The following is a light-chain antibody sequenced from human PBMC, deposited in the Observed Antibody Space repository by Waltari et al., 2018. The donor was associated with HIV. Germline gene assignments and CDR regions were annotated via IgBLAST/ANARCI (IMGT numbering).Light chain of an antibody. CDR3: AVWDDSLTGRV. V-gene: IGLV1-47*01. CDR1: NFTIGRNI. J-gene: IGLJ3*02. CDR2: TNS. Sequence: QSVLTQPPSASGTPGQRVTISCSGSNFTIGRNIVYWYQQFPGPTPKLLISTNSQRPSGVPDRFSGSKSGTSASLAISGLRSEDEADYYCAVWDDSLTGRVFGGGTKLTVL.